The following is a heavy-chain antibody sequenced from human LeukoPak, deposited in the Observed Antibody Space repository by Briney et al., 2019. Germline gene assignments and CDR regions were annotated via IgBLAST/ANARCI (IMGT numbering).Heavy chain of an antibody. CDR2: INHSGST. CDR1: GGSFSGYY. D-gene: IGHD3-10*01. V-gene: IGHV4-34*01. J-gene: IGHJ4*02. CDR3: ASLWFGELSGPVDY. Sequence: PSETLSLTCAVYGGSFSGYYWSWIRQPPGKGLEWIGEINHSGSTNYNPSLKSRVTISVDTSKNQFSLKLSSVTAADTAVYYCASLWFGELSGPVDYWGQGTLVTVSS.